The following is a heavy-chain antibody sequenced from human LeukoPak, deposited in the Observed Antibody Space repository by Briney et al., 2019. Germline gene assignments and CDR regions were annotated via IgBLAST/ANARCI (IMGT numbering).Heavy chain of an antibody. CDR1: GGTSSSYA. J-gene: IGHJ4*02. D-gene: IGHD3-10*01. V-gene: IGHV1-69*04. Sequence: SVKVSCKASGGTSSSYAISWVRQAPGQGLEWMGRIIPILGIANYAQKFQGRVTITADKSTSTAYMELSSLRSEDTAVYYCARAEVRGYYFDYWGQGTLVTVSS. CDR2: IIPILGIA. CDR3: ARAEVRGYYFDY.